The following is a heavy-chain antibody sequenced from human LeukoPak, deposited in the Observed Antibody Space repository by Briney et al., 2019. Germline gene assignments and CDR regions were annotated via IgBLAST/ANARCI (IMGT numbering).Heavy chain of an antibody. Sequence: GGSLRLSCSVSGFTFSTYVMHWVRQAPGKGLEYVSAISSNGDNTYYADSVKGRFTIPRDNSKNTLYLQMSSLRADDTAVYYCVRGTGYWGQGTLVTVSS. CDR1: GFTFSTYV. J-gene: IGHJ4*02. CDR3: VRGTGY. V-gene: IGHV3-64D*06. CDR2: ISSNGDNT.